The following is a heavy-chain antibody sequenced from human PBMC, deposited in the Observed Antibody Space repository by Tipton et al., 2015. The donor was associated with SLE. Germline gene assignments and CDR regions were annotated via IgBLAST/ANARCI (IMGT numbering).Heavy chain of an antibody. CDR2: IYYSGST. V-gene: IGHV4-39*01. CDR1: GGFISSSSYY. D-gene: IGHD3-22*01. J-gene: IGHJ4*01. Sequence: TLSLTCTVSGGFISSSSYYWGWIRQPPGKGLEWIGSIYYSGSTYYNPSLKSRVTISVDASKNQFSLKLSSVTAADTAVYYCARTPYYYDSSGYYPFDYWGQGTLVTGSS. CDR3: ARTPYYYDSSGYYPFDY.